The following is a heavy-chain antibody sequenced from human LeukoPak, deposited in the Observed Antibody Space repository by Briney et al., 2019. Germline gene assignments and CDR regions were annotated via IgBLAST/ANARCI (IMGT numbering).Heavy chain of an antibody. CDR2: ISSNGGST. Sequence: GRSLRLSCSASGFTFSSYAMHWVRQAPGKGLEYVSAISSNGGSTYYADSVKGRFTISRDNSKNTLYLQMSSLRAEDTAVYYCVKGSRNWNDLPGYWGQGTLVTVSS. CDR3: VKGSRNWNDLPGY. CDR1: GFTFSSYA. J-gene: IGHJ4*02. D-gene: IGHD1-20*01. V-gene: IGHV3-64D*06.